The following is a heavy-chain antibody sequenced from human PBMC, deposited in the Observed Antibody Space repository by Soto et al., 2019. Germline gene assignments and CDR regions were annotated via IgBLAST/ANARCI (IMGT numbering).Heavy chain of an antibody. J-gene: IGHJ4*02. CDR1: GGSISSSSYY. V-gene: IGHV4-39*01. CDR3: ARHYNTYYYDSSGYYWAL. CDR2: IYYSGSI. D-gene: IGHD3-22*01. Sequence: SETLSLTCTVSGGSISSSSYYWGWIRQPPGKGLEWIGSIYYSGSIYYNPSLKSRVTISVDTSKNQFSLKLSSVTAADTAVYYCARHYNTYYYDSSGYYWALWGQGTLVTVSS.